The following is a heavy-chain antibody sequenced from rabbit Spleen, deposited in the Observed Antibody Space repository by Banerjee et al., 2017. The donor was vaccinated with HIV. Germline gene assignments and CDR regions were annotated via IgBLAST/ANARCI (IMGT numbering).Heavy chain of an antibody. V-gene: IGHV1S45*01. CDR3: ARDGYSRGWGIILYYFNL. J-gene: IGHJ4*01. D-gene: IGHD4-1*01. Sequence: QEQLEESGGDLVKPEGSLTLTCTVSGFSLSSHWMCWVRQAPGKGLEWIGCIYTGDAATYYASWAKGRFTISKTSSTTVTLQMSSLTAADTAAYFCARDGYSRGWGIILYYFNLWGQGTLVTVS. CDR1: GFSLSSHW. CDR2: IYTGDAAT.